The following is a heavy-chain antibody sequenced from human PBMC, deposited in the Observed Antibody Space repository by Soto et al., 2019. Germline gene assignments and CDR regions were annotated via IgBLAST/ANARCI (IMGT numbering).Heavy chain of an antibody. CDR1: SDPTSTHN. CDR2: IYETGST. Sequence: QVQLQESGPGMVKPSETLSLTCTVSSDPTSTHNWGWIRQTPGKGLEWIGYIYETGSTSYNPSLNSRVTISLDRSTKQLSLKLSSATAADTAMYHCVRQGIGPLHGLVDLWGRGTTVTVSS. J-gene: IGHJ6*02. D-gene: IGHD3-10*01. V-gene: IGHV4-59*08. CDR3: VRQGIGPLHGLVDL.